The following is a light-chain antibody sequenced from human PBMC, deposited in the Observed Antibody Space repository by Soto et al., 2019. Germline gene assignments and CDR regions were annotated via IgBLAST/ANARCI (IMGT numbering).Light chain of an antibody. J-gene: IGKJ4*01. CDR3: QQYNRYSLI. V-gene: IGKV1-5*01. CDR2: DAS. CDR1: QSINRL. Sequence: DIQMTQSPSTLSASVGDRVTITCRASQSINRLLAWYQQKPGQAPKLLIYDASNLESGVPSRFSGSGSGTEFALTISGLQPDDFGSYYCQQYNRYSLIFGGGTKV.